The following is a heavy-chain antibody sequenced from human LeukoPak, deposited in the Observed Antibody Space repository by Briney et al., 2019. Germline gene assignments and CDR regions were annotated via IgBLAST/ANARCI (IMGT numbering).Heavy chain of an antibody. CDR1: GFTFSDYW. V-gene: IGHV3-7*01. J-gene: IGHJ4*02. D-gene: IGHD3-10*01. CDR2: IKYHGSDE. Sequence: PGGSLRLSCAASGFTFSDYWMSWVRQAPGKGLEWVANIKYHGSDEHYVDSVRGRFTISRDNAKNSLLLQMNSLRAEDTAVYYCARIGGSGTYWDYWGQGTLVTVSS. CDR3: ARIGGSGTYWDY.